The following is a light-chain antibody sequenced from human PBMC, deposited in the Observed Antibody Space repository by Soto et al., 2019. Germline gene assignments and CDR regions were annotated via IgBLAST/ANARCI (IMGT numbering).Light chain of an antibody. Sequence: ETVMTQSPATLSVSPGERATLSCRASQSVSSNLAWYQQKHGQAPRLLLYGASTRATGIPTRFSGRGSGTESTLTISRLQSDDFALYYCQQYHDWPPWTFGQGTKVEVK. CDR1: QSVSSN. J-gene: IGKJ1*01. CDR2: GAS. V-gene: IGKV3-15*01. CDR3: QQYHDWPPWT.